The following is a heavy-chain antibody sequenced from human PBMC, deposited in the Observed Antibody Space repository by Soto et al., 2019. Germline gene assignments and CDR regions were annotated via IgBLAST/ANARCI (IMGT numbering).Heavy chain of an antibody. J-gene: IGHJ3*02. CDR1: GFTFDDYA. CDR3: AKDITYDSSGGGAFDI. V-gene: IGHV3-9*01. D-gene: IGHD3-22*01. Sequence: EVQLVESGGGLVQPGRSLRLSCAASGFTFDDYAMHWVRQAPGKGLEWASGISWNSGSIGYADSVKGRFTISRDNAKNSLYLQMNSLRAEDTALYYCAKDITYDSSGGGAFDIWGQGTMVTVSS. CDR2: ISWNSGSI.